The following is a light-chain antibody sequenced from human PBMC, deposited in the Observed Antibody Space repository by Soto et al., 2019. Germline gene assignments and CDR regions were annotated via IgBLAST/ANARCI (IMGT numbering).Light chain of an antibody. CDR2: GTS. V-gene: IGKV3D-7*01. CDR3: HQDFNLPWT. Sequence: EIVLTQSPVTLSLSPGARATLSCRASQTVSRMYLSWFQQRPGQAPRLLIYGTSTRATGIPVRFSGSGSGTDLTITISSLQPEDCEVYFCHQDFNLPWTFGQGTKVDIK. CDR1: QTVSRMY. J-gene: IGKJ1*01.